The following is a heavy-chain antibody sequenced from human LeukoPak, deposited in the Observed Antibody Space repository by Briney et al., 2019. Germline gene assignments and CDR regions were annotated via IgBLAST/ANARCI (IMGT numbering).Heavy chain of an antibody. CDR3: ARESPGRGPLDY. Sequence: SETLSLTCTVSGGSIRSSYYYWGWIRQPPGKGLEWIGSIYDSGSTYYNPSLKSRVTISVDTSKNQFSLKLSSVTAADTAVYYCARESPGRGPLDYWGQGTLVTVSS. CDR1: GGSIRSSYYY. V-gene: IGHV4-39*02. CDR2: IYDSGST. J-gene: IGHJ4*02.